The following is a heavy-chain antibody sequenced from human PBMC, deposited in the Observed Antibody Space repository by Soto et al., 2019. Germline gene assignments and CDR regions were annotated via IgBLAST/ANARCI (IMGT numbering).Heavy chain of an antibody. D-gene: IGHD4-17*01. CDR2: IYTSGST. V-gene: IGHV4-4*07. CDR1: GGSISSYY. Sequence: SETLSLTCTVSGGSISSYYWSWIRQPAGKGLEWIGRIYTSGSTNYNPSLKSRVTMSVDTSKNQFSLKLSSVTAADTAVYYCARAGRDYGDYQFDYWGQGTLVTVSS. CDR3: ARAGRDYGDYQFDY. J-gene: IGHJ4*02.